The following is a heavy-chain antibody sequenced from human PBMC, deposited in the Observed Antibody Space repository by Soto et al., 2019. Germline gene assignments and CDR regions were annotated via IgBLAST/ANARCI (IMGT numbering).Heavy chain of an antibody. Sequence: QVQLQESGPVLVKPSQTLSLTCTVSGGSISSGGYYWRWIRQHPGKGLEWIGYIDYSGSTYYNPSLKSRVTISVDTSKNQFSLKLSSVTAADTAVYYCACLCSGYDYFDYWGQGTLVTVS. D-gene: IGHD5-12*01. J-gene: IGHJ4*02. V-gene: IGHV4-31*03. CDR3: ACLCSGYDYFDY. CDR1: GGSISSGGYY. CDR2: IDYSGST.